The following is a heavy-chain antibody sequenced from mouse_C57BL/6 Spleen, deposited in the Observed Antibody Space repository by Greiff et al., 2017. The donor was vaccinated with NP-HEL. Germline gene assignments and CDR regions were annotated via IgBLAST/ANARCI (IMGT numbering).Heavy chain of an antibody. CDR3: ARPRPGAWFAY. Sequence: EVNVVESGGGLVKPGGSLKLSCAASGFTFSDYGMHWVRQAPEKGLEWVAYISSGSSTIYYADTVKGRFTISRDNAKNTLFLQMTSLRSEDTAMYYCARPRPGAWFAYWGQGTLVTVSA. V-gene: IGHV5-17*01. CDR1: GFTFSDYG. CDR2: ISSGSSTI. D-gene: IGHD3-1*01. J-gene: IGHJ3*01.